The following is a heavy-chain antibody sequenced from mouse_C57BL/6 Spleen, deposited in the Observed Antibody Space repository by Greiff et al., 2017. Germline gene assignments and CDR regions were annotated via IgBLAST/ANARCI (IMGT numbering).Heavy chain of an antibody. Sequence: DVHLVESGGGLVKPGGSLKLSCAASGFTFSSYAMSWVRQTPEKRLEWVATISDGGSYTYYPDNVKGRFTISRDNAKNNLYLQMSHLKSEDTAMYYCARETPLAMDYWGQGTSVTVSS. J-gene: IGHJ4*01. D-gene: IGHD6-1*01. V-gene: IGHV5-4*01. CDR1: GFTFSSYA. CDR3: ARETPLAMDY. CDR2: ISDGGSYT.